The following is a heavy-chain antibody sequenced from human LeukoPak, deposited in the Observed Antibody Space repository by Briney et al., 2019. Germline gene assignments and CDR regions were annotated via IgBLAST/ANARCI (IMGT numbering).Heavy chain of an antibody. V-gene: IGHV3-23*01. Sequence: PGGSLRLSCAASGFTFSSYSMNWVRQAPGKGLEWVSAISGSGGSTYYADSVKGRFTISRDNSKNTLYLQMNSLRAEDTAVYYCAKLRGYSYDSLGNYFDYWGQGTLVTVSS. D-gene: IGHD5-18*01. J-gene: IGHJ4*02. CDR3: AKLRGYSYDSLGNYFDY. CDR1: GFTFSSYS. CDR2: ISGSGGST.